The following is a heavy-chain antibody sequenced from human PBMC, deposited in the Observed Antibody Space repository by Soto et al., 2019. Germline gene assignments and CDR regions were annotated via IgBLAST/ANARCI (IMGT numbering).Heavy chain of an antibody. V-gene: IGHV4-28*01. D-gene: IGHD6-19*01. Sequence: SETLSLTCAVSGYSISSSNWWGWIRQPPGKGLEWIGYIYYSGSTYYNPSLKSRVTMSVDTSKNQFSLKLSSVTAVDTAVYYCARTPAVAGTDSGTYYFDYWGQGTLVSVSS. CDR3: ARTPAVAGTDSGTYYFDY. J-gene: IGHJ4*02. CDR1: GYSISSSNW. CDR2: IYYSGST.